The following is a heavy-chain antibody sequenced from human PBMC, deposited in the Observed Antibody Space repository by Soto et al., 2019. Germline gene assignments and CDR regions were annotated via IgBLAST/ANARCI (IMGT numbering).Heavy chain of an antibody. CDR1: GGSFSGYY. J-gene: IGHJ4*02. CDR3: ARDKITGLFDY. Sequence: QVQLQQWGAGLLKPSETLSLTCAVYGGSFSGYYWTWIRQPPGTGLEGIGEINHSGSTNYNPSLKSRVTTSVDTSKNQFSLKLTSVTAADTAVYYCARDKITGLFDYWGQGTLVSVSS. CDR2: INHSGST. D-gene: IGHD2-8*02. V-gene: IGHV4-34*01.